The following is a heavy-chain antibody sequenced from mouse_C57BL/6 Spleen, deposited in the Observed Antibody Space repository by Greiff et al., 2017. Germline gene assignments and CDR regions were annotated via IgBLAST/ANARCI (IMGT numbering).Heavy chain of an antibody. J-gene: IGHJ4*01. CDR2: ISGGGGNT. CDR1: GFTFSSYT. D-gene: IGHD1-1*01. Sequence: EVQLVESGGGLVKPGVSLKLSCAASGFTFSSYTMSWVRQTPEKRLEWVATISGGGGNTYYPDSVKGRFTISRDNAKNTLYLQMSSLRSEDTALYYRARSYYYGSSYDYAMDYWGQGTSVTVSS. CDR3: ARSYYYGSSYDYAMDY. V-gene: IGHV5-9*01.